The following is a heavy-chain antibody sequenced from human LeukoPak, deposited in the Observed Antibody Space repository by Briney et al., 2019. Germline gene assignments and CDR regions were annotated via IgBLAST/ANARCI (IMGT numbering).Heavy chain of an antibody. CDR3: ASPPGDCGITSCVF. CDR1: GFTFTTFW. D-gene: IGHD2-2*01. CDR2: INPDGTTT. Sequence: GSLSLYCAASGFTFTTFWVNWVGQVPGKGLVWVSLINPDGTTTTYADSVKGRFTISRDNAKNTVYLQMNSLGGEDTAVYYCASPPGDCGITSCVFWGQGTLVTVSS. V-gene: IGHV3-74*01. J-gene: IGHJ4*02.